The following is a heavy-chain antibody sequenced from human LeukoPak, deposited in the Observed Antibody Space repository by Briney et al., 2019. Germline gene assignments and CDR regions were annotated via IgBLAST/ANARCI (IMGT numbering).Heavy chain of an antibody. CDR1: GGSISSSDYY. CDR2: VYYSGSI. V-gene: IGHV4-39*07. J-gene: IGHJ5*02. CDR3: ARDVEGWFDP. D-gene: IGHD2-21*01. Sequence: SETLSLTCTVSGGSISSSDYYWGWIRQPPGKGLEWLASVYYSGSIYYNPSLKSRVTISVDTSKNQFSLKLTSVTAADTAIYYCARDVEGWFDPWGQGTLVTVSS.